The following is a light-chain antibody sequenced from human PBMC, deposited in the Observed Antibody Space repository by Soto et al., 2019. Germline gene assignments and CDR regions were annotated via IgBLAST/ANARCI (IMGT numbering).Light chain of an antibody. J-gene: IGKJ4*01. Sequence: DIQMTQSPSSLSASLGDRVTITCRASQGIGIYLAWIQQRPGKVPKLLIYAASTLQSGVPSRFSGSGSGTEFTLTISSLQPEDVATYYCQKYNSAPLTFGGGTRVEIK. CDR2: AAS. CDR1: QGIGIY. CDR3: QKYNSAPLT. V-gene: IGKV1-27*01.